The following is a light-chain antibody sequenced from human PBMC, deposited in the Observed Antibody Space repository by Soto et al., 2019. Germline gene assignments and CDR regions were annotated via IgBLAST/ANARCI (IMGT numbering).Light chain of an antibody. CDR1: QSISSS. Sequence: EIRITQSASSRSANIGGKVTITCRASQSISSSLNWYQQKSGKAPNLLIYGVSRLQGGVPSRFSGSGSGTDFTLSISSLHPEDFATYYCQQANSIPLTFGGGAKVDIK. CDR3: QQANSIPLT. CDR2: GVS. J-gene: IGKJ4*01. V-gene: IGKV1-39*01.